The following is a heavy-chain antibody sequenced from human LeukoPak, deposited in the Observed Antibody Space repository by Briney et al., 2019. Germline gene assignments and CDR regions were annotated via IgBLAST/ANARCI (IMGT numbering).Heavy chain of an antibody. J-gene: IGHJ6*02. V-gene: IGHV3-48*03. CDR2: ISSSGSTI. CDR1: GFTFSYYE. D-gene: IGHD3-22*01. Sequence: GGSLRLSCAASGFTFSYYEMNWVRPAPGKGLEWVSYISSSGSTIYYADSVKGRFTISRVNAKNSLYLQMNSLRAEDTAVYYCARGDYYDTSVFRGGYYYYGMDVWGQGTTVTVSS. CDR3: ARGDYYDTSVFRGGYYYYGMDV.